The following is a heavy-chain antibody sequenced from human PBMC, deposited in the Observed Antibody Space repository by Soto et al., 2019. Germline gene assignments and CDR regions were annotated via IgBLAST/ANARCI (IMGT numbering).Heavy chain of an antibody. CDR1: FGSISGYY. CDR2: IYYSGSS. D-gene: IGHD3-22*01. Sequence: SXTLSLTRTVSFGSISGYYWSWIRQPPGKGLEWIGYIYYSGSSNYNPSLKSRVTISLDTSKNQFSLRLRSVTAADTAVYYCERASYDSSGYYYFDYWGQGTLVTVYS. J-gene: IGHJ4*02. CDR3: ERASYDSSGYYYFDY. V-gene: IGHV4-59*01.